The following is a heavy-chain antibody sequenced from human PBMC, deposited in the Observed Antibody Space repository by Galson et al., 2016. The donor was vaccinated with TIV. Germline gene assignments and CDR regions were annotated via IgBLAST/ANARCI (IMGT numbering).Heavy chain of an antibody. CDR3: ARKDQPILVVGPAGGASAV. V-gene: IGHV3-30*02. CDR1: GSTFSNYD. D-gene: IGHD3-3*01. Sequence: SLRLSCAASGSTFSNYDMHWVRQAPGKGLEWVAFIRFDGSNKYYGDSVKGRFSISRDNSKNTVYLQMNTLRPEDTALYYCARKDQPILVVGPAGGASAVWGQGTMVTVSS. J-gene: IGHJ3*01. CDR2: IRFDGSNK.